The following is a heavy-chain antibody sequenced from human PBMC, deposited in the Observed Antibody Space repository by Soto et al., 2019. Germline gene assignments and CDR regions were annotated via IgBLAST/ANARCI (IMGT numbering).Heavy chain of an antibody. CDR3: ARGYHYYDSSGYDKWDAFDI. V-gene: IGHV3-21*01. D-gene: IGHD3-22*01. J-gene: IGHJ3*02. Sequence: EVQLVESGGGLVKPGGSLRLSCAASGFTFSSYSMNWVRQAPGKGLEWVTSISSSSSYLDYADSVKGRFTISRDNAKKSLYLQMNSLRAEATAVYYCARGYHYYDSSGYDKWDAFDIWGQGTMVTFSS. CDR2: ISSSSSYL. CDR1: GFTFSSYS.